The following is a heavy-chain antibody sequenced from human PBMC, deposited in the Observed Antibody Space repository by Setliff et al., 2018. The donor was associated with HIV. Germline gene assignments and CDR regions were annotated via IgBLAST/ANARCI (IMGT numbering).Heavy chain of an antibody. CDR2: IYNSVTT. CDR3: ARILLYDSSAYFVNAFDI. D-gene: IGHD3-22*01. CDR1: GASVNYNT. J-gene: IGHJ3*02. Sequence: SETLSLTCSVSGASVNYNTWSWIRQAPGKGLQWIGFIYNSVTTNYNPSLKSRATISLDTSKNQFSLKLTSVTAADTAVYYCARILLYDSSAYFVNAFDIWGQGTVVTVSS. V-gene: IGHV4-59*02.